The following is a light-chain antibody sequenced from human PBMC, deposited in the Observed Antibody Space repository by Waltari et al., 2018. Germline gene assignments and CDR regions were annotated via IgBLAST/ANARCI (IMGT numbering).Light chain of an antibody. CDR1: SPRSNY. CDR3: NSRDSSGNHYV. J-gene: IGLJ1*01. CDR2: GKN. V-gene: IGLV3-19*01. Sequence: SSELTQDPAVSVSLGQTVRITCQGDSPRSNYPSWYQQKPGQAPVLVIYGKNNRPSGIPDRFSGSSSGNTASLTITGAQAEDEADYYCNSRDSSGNHYVFGTGTKVTVL.